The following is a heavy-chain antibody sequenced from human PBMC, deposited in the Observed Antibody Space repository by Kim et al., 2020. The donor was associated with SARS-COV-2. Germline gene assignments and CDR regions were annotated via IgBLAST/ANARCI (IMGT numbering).Heavy chain of an antibody. V-gene: IGHV4-59*08. J-gene: IGHJ5*02. D-gene: IGHD3-22*01. CDR2: N. Sequence: NNHNPSLKSRVTISVDTPKNQFSLKLSSVTAADTAVYYCARHSIVVPFDPWGQGTLVTVSS. CDR3: ARHSIVVPFDP.